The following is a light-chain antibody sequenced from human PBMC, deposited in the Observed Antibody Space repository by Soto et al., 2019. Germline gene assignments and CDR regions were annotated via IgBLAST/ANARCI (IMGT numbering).Light chain of an antibody. J-gene: IGKJ4*01. CDR1: QTVSSS. CDR3: QQHINWPLT. Sequence: EIVLTQSPATLSLSPGERATLSCRASQTVSSSLAWYQQKPGQAPRLLIYEASNRATGIPARFSGSGSGADFPLTISSLETEDFALYYCQQHINWPLTFGGGTKVEIK. V-gene: IGKV3-11*01. CDR2: EAS.